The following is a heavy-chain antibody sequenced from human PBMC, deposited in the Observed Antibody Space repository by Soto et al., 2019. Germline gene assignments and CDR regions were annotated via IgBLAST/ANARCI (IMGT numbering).Heavy chain of an antibody. J-gene: IGHJ4*02. CDR3: ARGGFGFEDLGVHS. CDR1: GYTFTTYS. V-gene: IGHV1-46*01. Sequence: QVQLVQSGAEVKKPGASVKVSCKASGYTFTTYSMHWVRQAPGQGLEWMGIINPSGGSTSYSQKFQGSFTMTRDTSTSTVYMKLSSLRSEDTAVYYCARGGFGFEDLGVHSWGQGTLVTVSS. D-gene: IGHD3-10*01. CDR2: INPSGGST.